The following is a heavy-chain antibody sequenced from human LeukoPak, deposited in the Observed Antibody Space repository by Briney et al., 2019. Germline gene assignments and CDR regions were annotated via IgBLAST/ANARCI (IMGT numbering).Heavy chain of an antibody. CDR1: GGSISSYY. Sequence: SETLPLACTVSGGSISSYYWNWIRQPPGKGLEWIGYIYYSGSTNYNPSLQSRVTISVDTSKNQFSLKLTSVTAADTAVYYCARLQGRGCWSWGQGTLVTVSS. CDR2: IYYSGST. J-gene: IGHJ5*02. V-gene: IGHV4-59*01. D-gene: IGHD6-19*01. CDR3: ARLQGRGCWS.